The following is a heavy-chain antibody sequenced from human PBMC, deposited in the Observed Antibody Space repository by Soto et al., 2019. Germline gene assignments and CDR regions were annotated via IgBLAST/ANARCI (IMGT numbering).Heavy chain of an antibody. D-gene: IGHD3-22*01. CDR3: ATTRAYYYDTSGPDAFDI. V-gene: IGHV1-2*04. CDR1: RYTFTGYY. CDR2: INPNSGGT. J-gene: IGHJ3*02. Sequence: ASVKVSCTAYRYTFTGYYMHWVRQAPGQGLEWMGWINPNSGGTNYAQKFQGWVTMTRDTSISTAYMELSRLRSDDTAVYYCATTRAYYYDTSGPDAFDIWGQGTMVT.